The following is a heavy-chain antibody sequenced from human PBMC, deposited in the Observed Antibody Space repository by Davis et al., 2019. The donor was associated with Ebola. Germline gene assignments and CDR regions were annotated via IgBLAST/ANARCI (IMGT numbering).Heavy chain of an antibody. D-gene: IGHD3-22*01. Sequence: GESLKISCAASGFSFSSYEMTWVRQAPGGGLEWVSYIGPSGSDIAYADSVRGRFTISRDNAKNSLFLQMNSLRDEDTAVYYCARDGLAAGGVTMKCLDYWGHGTLVTVSS. J-gene: IGHJ4*01. CDR2: IGPSGSDI. V-gene: IGHV3-48*03. CDR1: GFSFSSYE. CDR3: ARDGLAAGGVTMKCLDY.